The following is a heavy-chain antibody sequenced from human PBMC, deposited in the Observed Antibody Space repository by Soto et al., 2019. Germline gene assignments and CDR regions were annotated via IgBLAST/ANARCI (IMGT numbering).Heavy chain of an antibody. V-gene: IGHV3-23*01. CDR3: AKGRYYYDSSGYYY. Sequence: PGGSLRLSCAASGFTFSSYAMSWVRQAPGKGLEWVSAISGSGGSTYYADSVKGRFTISRDNSKNTLYLQMNSLRAEDTAVYYCAKGRYYYDSSGYYYWGQGTLVTVYS. D-gene: IGHD3-22*01. CDR1: GFTFSSYA. CDR2: ISGSGGST. J-gene: IGHJ4*02.